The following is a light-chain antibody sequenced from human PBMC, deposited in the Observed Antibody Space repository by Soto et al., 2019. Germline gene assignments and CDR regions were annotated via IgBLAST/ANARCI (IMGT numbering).Light chain of an antibody. CDR1: QSASTY. CDR3: QQRTNSPLT. Sequence: EIVLTPSPATLSLSPGERATLSCRASQSASTYLAWYQQKPGQAPRLLIYDASNRATGIPARFSGSGSGTDFTLTISSLEPEDFAVYYCQQRTNSPLTFGGGTKVDIK. J-gene: IGKJ4*01. V-gene: IGKV3-11*01. CDR2: DAS.